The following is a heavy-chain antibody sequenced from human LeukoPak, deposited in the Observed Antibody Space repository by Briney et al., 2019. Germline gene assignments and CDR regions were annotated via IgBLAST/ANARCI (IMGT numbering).Heavy chain of an antibody. V-gene: IGHV4-34*01. CDR2: INHSGST. Sequence: SETLSLTCAVHGGSFSGYYWSWIRQPPGKGLEWIGEINHSGSTNYNPSLKSRVTISVDTSKNQFSLKLSSVTAADTAVYYCARGIYYGSGSYYRLGFRFDPWGQGTLVTVSS. CDR3: ARGIYYGSGSYYRLGFRFDP. J-gene: IGHJ5*02. D-gene: IGHD3-10*01. CDR1: GGSFSGYY.